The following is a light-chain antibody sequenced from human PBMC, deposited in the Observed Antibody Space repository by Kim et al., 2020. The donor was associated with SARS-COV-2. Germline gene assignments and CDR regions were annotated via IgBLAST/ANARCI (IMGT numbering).Light chain of an antibody. CDR3: QQYGSSPGT. CDR2: GAS. J-gene: IGKJ1*01. CDR1: QSVSSSY. V-gene: IGKV3-20*01. Sequence: SPGERSTLSCRASQSVSSSYLAWYLQNPGQAPRLLIYGASSRATGIPDRFSGSWSGTDFTLTISRLEPEDFAVYYCQQYGSSPGTFGQGTKVDIK.